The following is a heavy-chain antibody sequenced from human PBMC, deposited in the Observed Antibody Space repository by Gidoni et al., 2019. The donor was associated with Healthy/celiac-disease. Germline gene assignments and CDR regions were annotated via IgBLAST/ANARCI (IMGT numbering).Heavy chain of an antibody. V-gene: IGHV3-74*01. Sequence: EVQLVESGGVLVQPGGSLRLSCAASGFTFISYWMHWVRQAPGKGLVWVSRINSDGSSTSYADSVKGRFNISRDNAKNTLYLQMNSLRAEDTAVYYCARDPASSSWSLSYYFDYWGQGTLVTVSS. J-gene: IGHJ4*02. D-gene: IGHD6-13*01. CDR2: INSDGSST. CDR1: GFTFISYW. CDR3: ARDPASSSWSLSYYFDY.